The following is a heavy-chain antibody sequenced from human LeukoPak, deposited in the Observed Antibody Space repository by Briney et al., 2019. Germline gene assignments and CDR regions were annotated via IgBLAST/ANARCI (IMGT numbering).Heavy chain of an antibody. V-gene: IGHV4-34*01. CDR1: GGSFSGYY. CDR3: ARGPQTDYDILTGLSF. J-gene: IGHJ4*02. D-gene: IGHD3-9*01. CDR2: INHSGST. Sequence: SETLSLTCAVYGGSFSGYYWSWIRQPPGKGLEWIGEINHSGSTNYNPSLKSRVTISGDTSKKQFSLKLSSVTAADTAVYYCARGPQTDYDILTGLSFWGQGTLVTVSS.